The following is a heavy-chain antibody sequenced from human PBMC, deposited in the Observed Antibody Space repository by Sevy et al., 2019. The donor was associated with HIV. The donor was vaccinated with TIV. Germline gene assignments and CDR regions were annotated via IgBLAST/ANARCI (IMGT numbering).Heavy chain of an antibody. CDR1: GYTFSDFR. CDR2: ISYDARNTK. J-gene: IGHJ4*02. CDR3: ARDKGEILSSAFDY. Sequence: GGSLRLSCAASGYTFSDFRMHWVRQAPGKGLEWVAVISYDARNTKYNPDSVKGRFTISRDNSKNTLYLQINSLRPEDTAIYYCARDKGEILSSAFDYWCQGTLVTVSS. V-gene: IGHV3-30*04. D-gene: IGHD3-16*01.